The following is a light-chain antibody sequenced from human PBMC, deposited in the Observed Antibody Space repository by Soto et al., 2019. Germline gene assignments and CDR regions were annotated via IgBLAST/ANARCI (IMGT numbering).Light chain of an antibody. V-gene: IGKV1-5*01. CDR3: QQLNSFPIT. J-gene: IGKJ5*01. CDR1: QSVINC. Sequence: DIQMTQSPSTLSASIGDRVTICCRSSQSVINCFAWYQQKPGKAPKLLIYDASSLESGVPSRFSGSGSGTEYTLTLSSLQPEDSATYYCQQLNSFPITFGQGPRLEI. CDR2: DAS.